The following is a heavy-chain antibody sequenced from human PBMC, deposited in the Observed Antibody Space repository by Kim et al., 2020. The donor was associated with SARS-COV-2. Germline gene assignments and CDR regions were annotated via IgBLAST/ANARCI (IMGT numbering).Heavy chain of an antibody. V-gene: IGHV3-9*01. J-gene: IGHJ4*02. D-gene: IGHD6-25*01. CDR3: AKGWVSSSGRGDLFDY. Sequence: DSVKGRCTISRDDAQNALYLKMDSLRPEDTALYYCAKGWVSSSGRGDLFDYWGQGTLVTVSS.